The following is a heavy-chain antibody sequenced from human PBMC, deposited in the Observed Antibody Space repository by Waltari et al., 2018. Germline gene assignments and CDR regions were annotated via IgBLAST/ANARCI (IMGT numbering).Heavy chain of an antibody. Sequence: EVQLVQSGAEVKKPGATVKISCKASGYTFTDYYMHWVQQAPGKGLEWMGRVDPEDGETICAEKFQGRVTISVDTSKNQFSLKLSSVTAADTAVYYCARGSEDWNYVGVWGQGTLVTVSS. V-gene: IGHV1-69-2*01. CDR2: VDPEDGET. J-gene: IGHJ4*02. D-gene: IGHD1-7*01. CDR1: GYTFTDYY. CDR3: ARGSEDWNYVGV.